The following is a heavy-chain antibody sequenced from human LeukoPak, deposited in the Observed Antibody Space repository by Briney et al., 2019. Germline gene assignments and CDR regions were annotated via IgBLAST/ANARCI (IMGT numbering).Heavy chain of an antibody. CDR2: ISAYNGNT. Sequence: ASVKVSCKASGYTFTSYGISWVRQAPGQGLEWMGWISAYNGNTNYAQKLQGRVTITRDTSASTAYMELSSLRSEDTAVYYCARTTAMVTIFDYWGQGTLVTVSS. CDR1: GYTFTSYG. D-gene: IGHD5-18*01. CDR3: ARTTAMVTIFDY. J-gene: IGHJ4*02. V-gene: IGHV1-18*01.